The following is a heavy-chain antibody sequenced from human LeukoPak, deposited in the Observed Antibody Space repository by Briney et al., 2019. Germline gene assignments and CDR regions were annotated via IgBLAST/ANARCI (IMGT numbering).Heavy chain of an antibody. J-gene: IGHJ5*02. CDR2: ISWNSGSI. Sequence: PGGSLRLSCAASGFTFDDYAMHWVRQAPGKGLEWVSGISWNSGSIGYADSVKGRFTIPRDNAKNSLYLQMNSLRAEDTALYYCAKDRYYDFWSGSNWFDPWGQGTLVTVSS. D-gene: IGHD3-3*01. V-gene: IGHV3-9*01. CDR1: GFTFDDYA. CDR3: AKDRYYDFWSGSNWFDP.